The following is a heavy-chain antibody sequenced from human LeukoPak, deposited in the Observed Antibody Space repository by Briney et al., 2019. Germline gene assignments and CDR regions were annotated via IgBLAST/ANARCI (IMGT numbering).Heavy chain of an antibody. CDR1: GVSISSSNSY. J-gene: IGHJ5*02. Sequence: SETLSLTCTVSGVSISSSNSYWGWIRQPPGKGLEWIGYIYYSGSTYYNPSLKSRVTISVDTSKNQFSLKLSSVTAADTAVYYCARPVPSRLGWFDPWGQGTLVTVSS. V-gene: IGHV4-39*01. CDR3: ARPVPSRLGWFDP. CDR2: IYYSGST. D-gene: IGHD1-1*01.